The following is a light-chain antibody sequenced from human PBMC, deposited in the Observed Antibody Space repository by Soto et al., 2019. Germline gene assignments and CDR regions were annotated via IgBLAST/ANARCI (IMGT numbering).Light chain of an antibody. CDR2: QAS. CDR1: RTISNW. V-gene: IGKV1-5*03. J-gene: IGKJ1*01. Sequence: ASLGSTVTLPCRASRTISNWLVWYQQKPGKAPKLLIYQASSLENGVPSRFSGSGSGTDFTLTISSLQADDFATYYCQQYNSHSHTFGQGTKVDIK. CDR3: QQYNSHSHT.